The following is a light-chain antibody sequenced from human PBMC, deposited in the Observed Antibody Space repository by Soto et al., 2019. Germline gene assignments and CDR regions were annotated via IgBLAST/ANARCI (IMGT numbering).Light chain of an antibody. CDR2: DAS. CDR1: QSISSW. J-gene: IGKJ1*01. V-gene: IGKV1-5*01. Sequence: EIQMTQSPSTLSPSVGDRVTITCRASQSISSWLAWYEQTPGTXPXXLIYDASDLGSGVPSRFSGSGSGKDFPLTISSLQPDDAATYYCQQYNDLRTFGQGTKGDI. CDR3: QQYNDLRT.